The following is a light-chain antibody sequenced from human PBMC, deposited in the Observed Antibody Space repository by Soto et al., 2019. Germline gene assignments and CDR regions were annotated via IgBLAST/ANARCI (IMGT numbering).Light chain of an antibody. J-gene: IGLJ2*01. CDR2: DVY. CDR3: CSYAGSSTSVI. Sequence: QSALTQPRSVSGSPGQSVTISCTGTISDVGDYDYVSWYQQHPGKAPKLIIYDVYKRSSGVPDRFSGSKSGNTASLTISGLQAEDGADYYCCSYAGSSTSVIFGGGTKLTVL. V-gene: IGLV2-11*01. CDR1: ISDVGDYDY.